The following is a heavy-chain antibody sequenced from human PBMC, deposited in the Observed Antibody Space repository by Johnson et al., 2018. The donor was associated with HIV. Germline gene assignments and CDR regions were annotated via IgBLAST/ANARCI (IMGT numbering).Heavy chain of an antibody. V-gene: IGHV3-23*04. CDR3: ARDSSSWLPSGAFDI. CDR2: ISGSGGST. CDR1: GFTFSSYE. D-gene: IGHD6-13*01. Sequence: VQLVESGGGLLQPGGSLRLSCTASGFTFSSYEMNWVRQAPGKGLEWVSAISGSGGSTYYADSVKGRFTISRDNSKNTLYLQMNSLRAEDTAVYYCARDSSSWLPSGAFDIWGQGTKVTVSS. J-gene: IGHJ3*02.